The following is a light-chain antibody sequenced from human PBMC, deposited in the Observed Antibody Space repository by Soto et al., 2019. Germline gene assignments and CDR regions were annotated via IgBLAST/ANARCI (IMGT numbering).Light chain of an antibody. CDR2: AAS. V-gene: IGKV1-39*01. CDR1: QSIRSY. CDR3: HERHSTWT. Sequence: DIQMHQPPSSLSASVGDGVTITCRASQSIRSYLNWYQKKPGKAPKLLTYAASSLQSGVPSRFIGSGPGTDFTLSISSLQPEDFATYYCHERHSTWTYGQGTKVDIK. J-gene: IGKJ1*01.